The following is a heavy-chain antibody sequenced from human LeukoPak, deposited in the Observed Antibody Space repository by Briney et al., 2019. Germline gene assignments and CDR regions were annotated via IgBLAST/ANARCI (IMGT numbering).Heavy chain of an antibody. CDR1: GGSISSYY. CDR2: IYYSGST. CDR3: ARVRGTTVVTWAFDI. V-gene: IGHV4-59*01. D-gene: IGHD4-23*01. Sequence: SETQSLTCTVSGGSISSYYWSWIRQPPGKGLEWIGYIYYSGSTNYNPSLKSRVTISVDTSKNQFSLKLSSVTAADTAVYYCARVRGTTVVTWAFDIWGQGTMVTVSS. J-gene: IGHJ3*02.